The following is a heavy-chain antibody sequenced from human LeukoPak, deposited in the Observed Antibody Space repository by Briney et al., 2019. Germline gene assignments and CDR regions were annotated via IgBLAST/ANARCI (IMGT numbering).Heavy chain of an antibody. V-gene: IGHV1-18*01. CDR1: GYTFTSYG. CDR3: ARVPSGGEGYYYMDV. J-gene: IGHJ6*03. Sequence: ASVKVSCKASGYTFTSYGISWVRQAPGQGLEWMGWISAYNGNTNYAQKLQGRVTMTTDTSTSTAYMELRSLRSDDTAVYYCARVPSGGEGYYYMDVWGIGSTVTVSS. CDR2: ISAYNGNT. D-gene: IGHD6-19*01.